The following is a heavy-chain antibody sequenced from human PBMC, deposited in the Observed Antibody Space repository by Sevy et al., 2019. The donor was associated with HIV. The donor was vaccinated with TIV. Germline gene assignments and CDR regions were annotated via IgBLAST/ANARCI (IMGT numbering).Heavy chain of an antibody. CDR2: IIPMFETA. Sequence: ASVKVSCKASGRNFRNYAISWVRQAPGQGLEWMGGIIPMFETANNVQKFQGRVTITADESTSTAYMELSSLISEDTAIYYCARSISWYASFDSWGQGSLVTVSS. CDR1: GRNFRNYA. V-gene: IGHV1-69*13. CDR3: ARSISWYASFDS. D-gene: IGHD6-13*01. J-gene: IGHJ4*02.